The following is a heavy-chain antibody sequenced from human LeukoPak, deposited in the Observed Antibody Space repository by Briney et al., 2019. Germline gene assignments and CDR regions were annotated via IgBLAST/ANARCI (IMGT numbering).Heavy chain of an antibody. CDR1: GYTFTKYG. D-gene: IGHD1-14*01. CDR2: ISGHNGNT. J-gene: IGHJ5*02. V-gene: IGHV1-18*01. CDR3: ARVIASEPFDP. Sequence: ASVKVSCKASGYTFTKYGISWVRQAPGQGLEWMGWISGHNGNTNYAQRLQGRVTMTTDTSTSTAYVELRSLRSDDTAMYYCARVIASEPFDPWGQGTLVTVSS.